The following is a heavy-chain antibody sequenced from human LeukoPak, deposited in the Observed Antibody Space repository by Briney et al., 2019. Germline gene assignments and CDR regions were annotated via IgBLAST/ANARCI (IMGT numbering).Heavy chain of an antibody. CDR3: ANFYGVGGFYFDY. J-gene: IGHJ4*02. Sequence: SVKVSCKASGHTLTSYYMHWVRQAPGQGLEWMGIINPSVGRTRYAQKFQGRVTMTTDMSTSPVYMVLSRLRSEDTAMDYCANFYGVGGFYFDYWGQGTLVTVSS. V-gene: IGHV1-46*01. CDR2: INPSVGRT. D-gene: IGHD4-17*01. CDR1: GHTLTSYY.